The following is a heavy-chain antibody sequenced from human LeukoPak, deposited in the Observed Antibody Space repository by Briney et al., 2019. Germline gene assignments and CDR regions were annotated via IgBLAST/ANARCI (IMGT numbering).Heavy chain of an antibody. J-gene: IGHJ4*02. CDR1: GFSISSGYF. CDR3: ARRISTRRGETCSSTSCYFDY. V-gene: IGHV4-38-2*01. CDR2: IFHSGIT. D-gene: IGHD2-2*01. Sequence: SETLSLTCAVSGFSISSGYFWAWIRQSPGKGLEWIGSIFHSGITYYNPSLKSRITISVDASKNQFSLRLSSVTAADTAVYYCARRISTRRGETCSSTSCYFDYWGQGTLVTVSS.